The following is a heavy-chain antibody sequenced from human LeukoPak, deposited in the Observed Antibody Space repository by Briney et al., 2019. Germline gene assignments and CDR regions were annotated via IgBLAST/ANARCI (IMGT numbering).Heavy chain of an antibody. CDR1: GYTFTSYG. CDR2: ISAYNGNT. Sequence: ASVKVSCKASGYTFTSYGISWARQAPGQGLEWMGWISAYNGNTNYAQKLQGRVTMTTDTSTSTAYMELRSLRSDDTAVYYCARDGGLGYSSSSFYWGQGTLVTVSS. D-gene: IGHD6-6*01. V-gene: IGHV1-18*01. CDR3: ARDGGLGYSSSSFY. J-gene: IGHJ4*02.